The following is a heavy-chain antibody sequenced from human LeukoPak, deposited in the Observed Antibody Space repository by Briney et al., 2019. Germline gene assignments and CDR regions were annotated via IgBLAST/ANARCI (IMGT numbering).Heavy chain of an antibody. J-gene: IGHJ4*02. Sequence: SETLSLTCTVSGGSIISADYYWSWFRQYSGKGLEWIGYIYYSGTTYYNPSLKSRLTISVDTSKSQLSLELRSVTAADTAVYFCARALYSYGGFDYWGQGTLVTVSS. D-gene: IGHD5-18*01. CDR2: IYYSGTT. V-gene: IGHV4-31*03. CDR3: ARALYSYGGFDY. CDR1: GGSIISADYY.